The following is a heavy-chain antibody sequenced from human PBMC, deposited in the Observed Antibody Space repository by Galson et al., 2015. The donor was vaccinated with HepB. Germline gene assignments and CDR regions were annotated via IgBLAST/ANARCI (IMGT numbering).Heavy chain of an antibody. D-gene: IGHD6-6*01. CDR2: INPNSGGT. J-gene: IGHJ4*02. CDR3: ARESSIAARVFDY. Sequence: SVKVSCKASGYTFTSYYMHWVRQAPGQGLEWMGRINPNSGGTNYAQKFQGRVTMTRDTSISTAYMELSRLRSDDTAVYYCARESSIAARVFDYWGQGTLVPVS. CDR1: GYTFTSYY. V-gene: IGHV1-2*06.